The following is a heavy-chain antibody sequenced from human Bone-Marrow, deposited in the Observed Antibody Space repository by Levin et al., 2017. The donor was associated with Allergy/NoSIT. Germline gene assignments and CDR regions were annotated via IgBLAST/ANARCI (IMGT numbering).Heavy chain of an antibody. J-gene: IGHJ2*01. Sequence: GGSLRLSCAASGFTFSRYDMHWVRQLPGKGLQWVAAIGTAGDTYYPGSVKGRFTISRENAKNSLYLQMNNLRVGDTALYYCASSAIGDWYFRFWGRGTVVTVSS. V-gene: IGHV3-13*01. CDR1: GFTFSRYD. D-gene: IGHD2-21*01. CDR3: ASSAIGDWYFRF. CDR2: IGTAGDT.